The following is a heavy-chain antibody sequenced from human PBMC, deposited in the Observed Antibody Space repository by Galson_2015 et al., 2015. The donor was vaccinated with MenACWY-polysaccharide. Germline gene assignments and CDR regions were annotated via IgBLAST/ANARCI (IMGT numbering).Heavy chain of an antibody. CDR2: ITSSTSTI. J-gene: IGHJ4*02. CDR1: GFTFGDYY. Sequence: SLRLSCAASGFTFGDYYMTWIRQAPGKGLEWVSYITSSTSTIFYADSVKGRFTISRDNAKNSLYLQMNSLRTEDTAVYYCARIIGGFGPTTYSRAWGIFDNWGQGTLVTVSS. D-gene: IGHD3-16*01. V-gene: IGHV3-11*01. CDR3: ARIIGGFGPTTYSRAWGIFDN.